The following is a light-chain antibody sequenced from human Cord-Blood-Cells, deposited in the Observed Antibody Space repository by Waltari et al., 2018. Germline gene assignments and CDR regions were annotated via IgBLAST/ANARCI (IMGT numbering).Light chain of an antibody. CDR3: SSYTSSSTV. V-gene: IGLV2-14*01. Sequence: QPALTQPASVSGSPGQSITISCTGTSSDVGGYNYLSWYQQHPGKAPKLMIYEVSNRPSGVSNRFSGSKSGNTASLTISGLQAEDEADYYCSSYTSSSTVFGTGTKVTVL. CDR2: EVS. CDR1: SSDVGGYNY. J-gene: IGLJ1*01.